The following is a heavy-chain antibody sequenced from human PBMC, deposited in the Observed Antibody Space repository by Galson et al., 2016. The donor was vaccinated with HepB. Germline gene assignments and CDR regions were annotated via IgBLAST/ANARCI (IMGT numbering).Heavy chain of an antibody. CDR2: ISSGGRT. CDR3: ARDTARWGDSDSSGSFDS. D-gene: IGHD3-22*01. CDR1: GFTVSNNY. Sequence: SLRLSCAASGFTVSNNYMNWVRQAPGKGLEWVSIISSGGRTNYADSVKGRFTISRDNSKNTVYLQMHSLRAEDTATYYCARDTARWGDSDSSGSFDSWGQGTLVTVSS. J-gene: IGHJ4*02. V-gene: IGHV3-66*01.